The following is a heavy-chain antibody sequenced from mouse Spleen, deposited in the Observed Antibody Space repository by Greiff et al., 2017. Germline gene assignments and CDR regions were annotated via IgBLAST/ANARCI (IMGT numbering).Heavy chain of an antibody. CDR2: INPSTGYT. CDR1: GYTFTSYW. J-gene: IGHJ3*01. D-gene: IGHD2-4*01. CDR3: SRFDYDSAY. Sequence: VQGVESGAELAKPGASVKMSCKASGYTFTSYWMHWVKQRPGQGLEWIGYINPSTGYTEYNQKFKDKATLTADKSSSTAYMQLSSLTSEDTAVYYCSRFDYDSAYWGQGTLVTVSA. V-gene: IGHV1-7*01.